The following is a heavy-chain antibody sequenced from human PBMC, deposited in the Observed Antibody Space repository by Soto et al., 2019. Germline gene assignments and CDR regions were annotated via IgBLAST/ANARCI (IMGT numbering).Heavy chain of an antibody. V-gene: IGHV3-23*01. CDR2: VSGSGTIT. D-gene: IGHD3-10*01. J-gene: IGHJ6*02. CDR3: VKVLYGSGRRVGMDV. CDR1: GFTFNDYA. Sequence: EVQVLESGGGLVQPGGSLRLSCAASGFTFNDYAMAWVRQAPGKGLEWVSIVSGSGTITYYADSVKGRFTISRDNSKNTLWMQMNSVRAEDTALYYCVKVLYGSGRRVGMDVWGQGTTGTVSS.